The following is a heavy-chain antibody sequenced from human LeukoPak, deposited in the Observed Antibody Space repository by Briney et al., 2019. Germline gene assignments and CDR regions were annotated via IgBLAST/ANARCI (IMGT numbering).Heavy chain of an antibody. V-gene: IGHV3-23*01. CDR3: ARDGGSLIVGSKGV. J-gene: IGHJ4*02. CDR2: ISGSGGST. D-gene: IGHD3-22*01. Sequence: GGSLRLSCAASGFTFSSYAMSWVRQAPGKGLEWVSAISGSGGSTYYADSVKGRFTISRDNSKNTLYLQMNSLKAEDTAVYYCARDGGSLIVGSKGVWGQGTLVTVSS. CDR1: GFTFSSYA.